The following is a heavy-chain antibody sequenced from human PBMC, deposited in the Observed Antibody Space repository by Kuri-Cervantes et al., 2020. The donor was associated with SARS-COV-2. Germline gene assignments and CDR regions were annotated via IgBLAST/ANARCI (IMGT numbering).Heavy chain of an antibody. CDR1: GFTFSSYE. D-gene: IGHD3-10*01. CDR3: ARDPEFGSGSWELDY. V-gene: IGHV3-48*03. CDR2: IGGIRTST. Sequence: GESLKISCAASGFTFSSYEMNWVRQAPGKGLEWVGYIGGIRTSTPYADSVRGRFTISRDNTEKSVFLYMNGLRVDDTATYYCARDPEFGSGSWELDYWGWGTLVTVSS. J-gene: IGHJ4*02.